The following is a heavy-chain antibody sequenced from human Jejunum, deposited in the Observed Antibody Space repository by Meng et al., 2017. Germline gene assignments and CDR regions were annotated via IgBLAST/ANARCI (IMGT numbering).Heavy chain of an antibody. CDR3: TKEQRVDTDVVKYYYYYGMDV. Sequence: GGSLRLSCVASGFSFSSYVMSWVRQAPGEGLEWVSGINSAGSTYYVDSVKGRFTISRDNSKNTLYLQMNSLRVEDTAVYYCTKEQRVDTDVVKYYYYYGMDVWGQGTTVTVSS. J-gene: IGHJ6*02. CDR2: INSAGST. V-gene: IGHV3-23*01. CDR1: GFSFSSYV. D-gene: IGHD5-18*01.